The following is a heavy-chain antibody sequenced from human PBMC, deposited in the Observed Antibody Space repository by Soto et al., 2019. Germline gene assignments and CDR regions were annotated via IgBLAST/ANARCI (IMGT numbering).Heavy chain of an antibody. Sequence: TSETLSLTCAVSSGSISSSNWWSWVRQPPGKGLEWIGEIYHSGSTNYNPSLKSRVTISVDKSKNQFSLKLSSVTAADTAVYYCARIRGGGWRFLESWGKGTTVTVSS. CDR3: ARIRGGGWRFLES. CDR1: SGSISSSNW. CDR2: IYHSGST. D-gene: IGHD3-3*01. V-gene: IGHV4-4*02. J-gene: IGHJ6*04.